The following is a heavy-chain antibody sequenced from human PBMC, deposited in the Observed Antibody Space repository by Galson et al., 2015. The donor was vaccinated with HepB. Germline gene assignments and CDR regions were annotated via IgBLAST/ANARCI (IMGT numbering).Heavy chain of an antibody. Sequence: SLRLSCAASGFTFSSYAMHWVRQAPGKGLEWVAVISYDGSNKYYADSVKGRFTISRDNSKNTLYLQMNSLRAEDTAVYYCARYFDWLSGMDVWGQGTTVTVSS. CDR2: ISYDGSNK. V-gene: IGHV3-30*04. J-gene: IGHJ6*02. CDR3: ARYFDWLSGMDV. CDR1: GFTFSSYA. D-gene: IGHD3-9*01.